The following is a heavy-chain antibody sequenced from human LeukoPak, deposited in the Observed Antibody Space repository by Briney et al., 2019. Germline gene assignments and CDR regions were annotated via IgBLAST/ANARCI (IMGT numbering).Heavy chain of an antibody. J-gene: IGHJ6*03. CDR3: ARMITFGGVIAPYYMDV. CDR2: IYTSGST. Sequence: SETLSLTCTVAGGSINSYYWSWIRQPPGKGLEWIGRIYTSGSTNYNPSLKSRVTMSVDTSKNQFSLKLSSVTAADTAVYYCARMITFGGVIAPYYMDVWGKGTTVTVSS. V-gene: IGHV4-4*07. CDR1: GGSINSYY. D-gene: IGHD3-16*02.